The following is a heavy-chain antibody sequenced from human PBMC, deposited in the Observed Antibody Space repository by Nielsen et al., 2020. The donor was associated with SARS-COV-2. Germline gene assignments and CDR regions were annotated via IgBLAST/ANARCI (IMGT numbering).Heavy chain of an antibody. CDR2: IDPSDSYT. CDR3: ARPLTDAFDI. J-gene: IGHJ3*02. Sequence: EESLKISCKGSGYSFTSYWISWVRQMPGKGLEWMGRIDPSDSYTNYSPSFQGHVTISADKSISTAYLQWSSLKASDTAMYYCARPLTDAFDIWGQGTMVTVSS. CDR1: GYSFTSYW. V-gene: IGHV5-10-1*01.